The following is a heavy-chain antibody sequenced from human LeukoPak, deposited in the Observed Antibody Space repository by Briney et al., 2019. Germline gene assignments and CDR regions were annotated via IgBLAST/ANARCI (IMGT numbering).Heavy chain of an antibody. D-gene: IGHD1-26*01. CDR3: ARVSGELDWFDP. Sequence: SVKVSCKASGGTFSSYTISWVRQAPGQGLGWMGRIIPILGIANYAQKFQGRVTITADKSTSTAYMELSSLRSEDTAVYYCARVSGELDWFDPWGQGTLVTVSS. J-gene: IGHJ5*02. CDR2: IIPILGIA. CDR1: GGTFSSYT. V-gene: IGHV1-69*02.